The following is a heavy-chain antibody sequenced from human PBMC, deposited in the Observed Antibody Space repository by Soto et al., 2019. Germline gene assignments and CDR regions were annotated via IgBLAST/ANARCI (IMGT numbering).Heavy chain of an antibody. D-gene: IGHD2-2*01. CDR2: ISAYNGNT. CDR1: GYTFTSYG. J-gene: IGHJ5*02. V-gene: IGHV1-18*01. CDR3: ARDQTIKKHHIVAVPAANFHWFDP. Sequence: GASVKVSCKASGYTFTSYGISWVRQAPGQGLEWMGWISAYNGNTNYAQKLQGRVTMTTDTSTSTAYMELRSLRSDDTAVYYCARDQTIKKHHIVAVPAANFHWFDPWGQGTLVTVSS.